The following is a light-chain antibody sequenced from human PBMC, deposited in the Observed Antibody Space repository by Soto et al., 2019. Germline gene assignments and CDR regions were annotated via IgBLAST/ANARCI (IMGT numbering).Light chain of an antibody. V-gene: IGKV1-9*01. CDR3: QQPNSYSIVT. CDR1: QDISSY. CDR2: GAS. J-gene: IGKJ3*01. Sequence: DIQLTQSPSFLSASVGDRVTITCRASQDISSYLAWYQQKPGKAPNLLIFGASSLRSGVPSMFSGSGSRTEFTLTISSLQPEDFATYYCQQPNSYSIVTFGPGTKVDIK.